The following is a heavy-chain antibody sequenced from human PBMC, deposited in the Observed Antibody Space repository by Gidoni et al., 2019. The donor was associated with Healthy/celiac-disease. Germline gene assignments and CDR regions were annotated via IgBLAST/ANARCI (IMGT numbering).Heavy chain of an antibody. V-gene: IGHV1-3*01. CDR2: INAGNGNT. CDR1: GYTFTSYA. J-gene: IGHJ6*02. D-gene: IGHD2-15*01. CDR3: ARVVAATLYYYYGMDV. Sequence: QVQLVQSGAEVQKPGASVKVSCKASGYTFTSYAMHWVRQAPGQRLEWMGWINAGNGNTKYSQKFQGRVTITRDTSASTAYMELSSLRSEDTAVYYCARVVAATLYYYYGMDVWGQGTTVTVSS.